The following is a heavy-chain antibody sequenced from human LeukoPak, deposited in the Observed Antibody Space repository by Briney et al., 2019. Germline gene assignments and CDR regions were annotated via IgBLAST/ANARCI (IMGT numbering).Heavy chain of an antibody. D-gene: IGHD3-10*01. CDR1: GFTFSSYS. Sequence: GGSLRLSCAASGFTFSSYSMNWVRQAPGKGLEWVSSISSSSSYIYYADSVKGRFTISRDNAKNSLYLQMNSLRADDTAVYYCARLSYDSGTHYTCYEYWGQGTLVTVSS. CDR3: ARLSYDSGTHYTCYEY. V-gene: IGHV3-21*01. J-gene: IGHJ4*02. CDR2: ISSSSSYI.